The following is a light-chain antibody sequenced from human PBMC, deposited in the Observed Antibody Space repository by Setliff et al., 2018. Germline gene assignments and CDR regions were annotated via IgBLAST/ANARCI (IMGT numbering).Light chain of an antibody. V-gene: IGLV2-14*03. CDR1: SSDVGGYNY. J-gene: IGLJ1*01. Sequence: QSALTQPASVSGSPGQSITISCTGTSSDVGGYNYVSWYQQHPGKAPKLMIYDVSNRPSGVSNRFSGSKSGNTASLTISGLQAEDEADYYCSSYTGTDVFGRGTKVTVL. CDR3: SSYTGTDV. CDR2: DVS.